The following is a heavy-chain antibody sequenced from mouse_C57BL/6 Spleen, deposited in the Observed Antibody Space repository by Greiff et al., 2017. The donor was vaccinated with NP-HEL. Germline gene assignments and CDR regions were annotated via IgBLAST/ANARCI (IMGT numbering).Heavy chain of an antibody. CDR2: IRNKANGYTT. CDR1: GFTFTDYY. CDR3: ARSPDGYPFAY. D-gene: IGHD2-3*01. V-gene: IGHV7-3*01. Sequence: VQLKESGGGLVQPGGSLSLSCAASGFTFTDYYMSWVRQPPGKALEWLGFIRNKANGYTTEYSASVKGRFTISRDNSQSILYLQMNALRAEDSATYYCARSPDGYPFAYWGQGTLVTVSA. J-gene: IGHJ3*01.